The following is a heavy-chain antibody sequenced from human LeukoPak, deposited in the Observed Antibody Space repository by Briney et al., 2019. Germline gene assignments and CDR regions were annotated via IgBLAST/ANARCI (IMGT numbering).Heavy chain of an antibody. Sequence: GGSLRLSCAASGFTFSSYGMHWVRQAPGKGLEWVAFIRYDGSNKYYADSVKGRFTISRDNSKNTLYLQMNSLRAEDTAVYYCAKEHDYGDYELHYWGQGTLVTVSS. V-gene: IGHV3-30*02. D-gene: IGHD4-17*01. CDR3: AKEHDYGDYELHY. CDR2: IRYDGSNK. J-gene: IGHJ4*02. CDR1: GFTFSSYG.